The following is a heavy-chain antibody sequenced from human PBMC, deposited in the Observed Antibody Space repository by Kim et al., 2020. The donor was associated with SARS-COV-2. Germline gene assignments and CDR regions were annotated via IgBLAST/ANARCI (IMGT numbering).Heavy chain of an antibody. CDR3: ARSPNYDILSHYFDY. D-gene: IGHD3-9*01. V-gene: IGHV4-59*01. J-gene: IGHJ4*02. Sequence: PSLKSRVTISVDTSKNQFSLKLSSVTAADTAVYYCARSPNYDILSHYFDYWGQGTLVTVSS.